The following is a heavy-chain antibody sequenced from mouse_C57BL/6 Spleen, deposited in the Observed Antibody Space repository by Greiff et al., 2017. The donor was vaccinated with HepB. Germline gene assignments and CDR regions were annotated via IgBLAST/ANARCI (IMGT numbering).Heavy chain of an antibody. J-gene: IGHJ1*03. CDR3: ARSYYYGSSPYWYFDV. D-gene: IGHD1-1*01. Sequence: LVESGAELVKPGASVKISCKASGYAFSSYWMNWVKQRPGKGLEWIGQIYPGDGDTNYNAKFKGKATLTADKSSSTAYMQLSSLTSEDSAVYFCARSYYYGSSPYWYFDVWGTGTTVTVSS. CDR2: IYPGDGDT. CDR1: GYAFSSYW. V-gene: IGHV1-80*01.